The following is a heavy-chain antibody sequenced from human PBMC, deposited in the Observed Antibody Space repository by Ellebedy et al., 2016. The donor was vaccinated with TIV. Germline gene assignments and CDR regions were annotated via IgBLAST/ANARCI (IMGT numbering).Heavy chain of an antibody. V-gene: IGHV4-59*01. Sequence: MPSETLSLTCTVSGGSISNYYWSRIRQLPGKGLEWIGYIYYSGSTNYNPSLKSRVTISVDTSKNQFSLKLSSVTAADTAVYYCARGEVTLYYYGMDVWGQGTTVTVSS. J-gene: IGHJ6*02. CDR3: ARGEVTLYYYGMDV. CDR2: IYYSGST. CDR1: GGSISNYY.